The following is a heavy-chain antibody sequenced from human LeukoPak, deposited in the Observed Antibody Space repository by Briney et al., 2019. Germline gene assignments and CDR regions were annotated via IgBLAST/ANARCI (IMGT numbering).Heavy chain of an antibody. CDR2: IYYSGST. J-gene: IGHJ4*02. Sequence: SETLSLTCTVSGGSISSSSYYWGWIRQPPGKGLEWIGSIYYSGSTYYNPSLKSRVTISVDTSKNRFSLKLSSVTAADTAVYYCARAYDSSGYYFGYWGQGTLVTVSS. CDR1: GGSISSSSYY. D-gene: IGHD3-22*01. V-gene: IGHV4-39*01. CDR3: ARAYDSSGYYFGY.